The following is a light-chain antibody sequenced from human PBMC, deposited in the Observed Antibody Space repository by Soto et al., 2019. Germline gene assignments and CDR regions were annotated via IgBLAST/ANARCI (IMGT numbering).Light chain of an antibody. V-gene: IGKV3-15*01. CDR2: GAS. CDR1: QSVSSN. Sequence: EIVMTQSPATLSVSPGERATLSCRASQSVSSNLAWYQQKPGQAPRLLIYGASARATGIPGRFSGSGSGTEFTLTISSLQSEDFGVYYCQQYDKWPPYTFGQGTKLEIK. CDR3: QQYDKWPPYT. J-gene: IGKJ2*01.